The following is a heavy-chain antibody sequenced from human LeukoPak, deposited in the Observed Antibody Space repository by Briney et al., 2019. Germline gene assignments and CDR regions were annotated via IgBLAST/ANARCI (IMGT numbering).Heavy chain of an antibody. Sequence: GGSLRLSCAASGFTFSDYYISWIRQAPGKGPEWVAYISSSGVSIFYADSVKGRLSISRDNTKKLAYLQMNSLRAEDTAVYYCARDHDYGDYDLWGKGTVVIVSS. J-gene: IGHJ5*02. CDR2: ISSSGVSI. D-gene: IGHD4-17*01. V-gene: IGHV3-11*04. CDR3: ARDHDYGDYDL. CDR1: GFTFSDYY.